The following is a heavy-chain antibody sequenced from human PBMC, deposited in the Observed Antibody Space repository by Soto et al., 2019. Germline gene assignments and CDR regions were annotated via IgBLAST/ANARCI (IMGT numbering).Heavy chain of an antibody. Sequence: QVQLQESGPGLVKPSETLSLTCTVSGGSISSYYWSWIRQPAGKGLEWIGRIYTSESTNYNPSLKSRVTMSVDTSKKQHSLKLGSVTAADTAVYYCARVRIAPRTGAYCMDVWGQGTTVTVSS. CDR2: IYTSEST. CDR3: ARVRIAPRTGAYCMDV. CDR1: GGSISSYY. D-gene: IGHD6-6*01. V-gene: IGHV4-4*07. J-gene: IGHJ6*02.